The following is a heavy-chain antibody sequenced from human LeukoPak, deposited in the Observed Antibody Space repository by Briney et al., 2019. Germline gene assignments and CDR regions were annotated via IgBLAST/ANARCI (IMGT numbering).Heavy chain of an antibody. CDR3: ARIFRGYSYAHDY. Sequence: ESGPTLVKPTQTLTLTRTFSGFSLSTSGMCVSWIRQPPGKALKWLARIDWDDDKYYSTSLRTRLTISKDTSKNQVVLTMTNMDPVDTATYYCARIFRGYSYAHDYWGQGTLVTVSS. CDR1: GFSLSTSGMC. CDR2: IDWDDDK. D-gene: IGHD5-18*01. V-gene: IGHV2-70*11. J-gene: IGHJ4*02.